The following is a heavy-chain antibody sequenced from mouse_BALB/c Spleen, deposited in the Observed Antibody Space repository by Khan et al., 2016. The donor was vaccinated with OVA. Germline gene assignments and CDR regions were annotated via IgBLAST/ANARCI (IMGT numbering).Heavy chain of an antibody. CDR1: GFSLTSYG. J-gene: IGHJ4*01. CDR2: IWGDGNT. V-gene: IGHV2-3*01. D-gene: IGHD1-2*01. Sequence: QIQLVQSGPGLVAPSQSLSITCTVSGFSLTSYGVNWIRQPPGKGLEWLGVIWGDGNTNYHSALISRLSISKDNSKSQVFLKLNSLQTDETATYYCARFITTAYAMNYWGQGTSVTVSS. CDR3: ARFITTAYAMNY.